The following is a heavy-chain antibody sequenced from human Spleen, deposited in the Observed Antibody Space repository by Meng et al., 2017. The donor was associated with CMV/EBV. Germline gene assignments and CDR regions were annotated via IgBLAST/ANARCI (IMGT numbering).Heavy chain of an antibody. D-gene: IGHD6-19*01. J-gene: IGHJ4*02. CDR1: GGTFSSYA. V-gene: IGHV1-69*05. CDR3: ARSIAVADPFDY. Sequence: SVKVSCKASGGTFSSYAISWVRQAPGQGLEWMGGIIPIFGTANYAQKFQGRVTITTDESTSTAYMELSSLRSEDTAVYYCARSIAVADPFDYWGQETLVTVSS. CDR2: IIPIFGTA.